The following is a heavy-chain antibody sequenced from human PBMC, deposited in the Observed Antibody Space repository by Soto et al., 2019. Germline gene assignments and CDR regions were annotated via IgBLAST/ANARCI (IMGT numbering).Heavy chain of an antibody. V-gene: IGHV3-30-3*01. J-gene: IGHJ6*02. Sequence: PGGSLRLSCAASGFTFSSYAMHWVRQAPGKGLEWVAVISYDGSNKYYADSVKGRFTISRDNSKSTLYLQMNSLRAEDTAVYYCARDPYDFWSGYGYGDYYYGMDVWGQGTTVTVSS. D-gene: IGHD3-3*01. CDR2: ISYDGSNK. CDR3: ARDPYDFWSGYGYGDYYYGMDV. CDR1: GFTFSSYA.